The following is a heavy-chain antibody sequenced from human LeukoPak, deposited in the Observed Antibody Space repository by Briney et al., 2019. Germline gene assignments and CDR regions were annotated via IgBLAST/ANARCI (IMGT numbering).Heavy chain of an antibody. CDR1: GYTFTSYG. CDR2: ISAYNGNT. J-gene: IGHJ5*02. D-gene: IGHD3-22*01. Sequence: GASVKVSCKASGYTFTSYGISWVRRAPGQGLEWMGWISAYNGNTNYAQKLQGRVTMTTDTSTSTAYMELRSLRSDDTAVYYCARPYYYDSSEPHNWFDPWGQGTLVTVSS. V-gene: IGHV1-18*01. CDR3: ARPYYYDSSEPHNWFDP.